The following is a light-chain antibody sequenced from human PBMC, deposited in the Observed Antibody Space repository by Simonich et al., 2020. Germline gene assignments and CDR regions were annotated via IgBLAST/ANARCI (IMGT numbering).Light chain of an antibody. V-gene: IGLV8-61*01. Sequence: QTVVTQEPLFSVSPGGTVTLSCGLSSGSVLTSYYPSWSQHPPGPAPRTLIYSTNTRSSGGPDRFSGSILGNKAALTITGAQADDESDYYCVLYMGSGIWVFGGGTKLTVL. CDR3: VLYMGSGIWV. CDR2: STN. CDR1: SGSVLTSYY. J-gene: IGLJ3*02.